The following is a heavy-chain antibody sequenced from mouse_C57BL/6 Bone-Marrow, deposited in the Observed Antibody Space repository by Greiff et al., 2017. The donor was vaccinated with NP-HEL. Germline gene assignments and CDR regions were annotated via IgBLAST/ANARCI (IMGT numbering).Heavy chain of an antibody. CDR1: GFTFSSYA. CDR3: TRASPLRYQNYYAMDY. Sequence: DVKLVESGEGLVKPGGSLKLSCAASGFTFSSYAMSWVRQTPEKRLEWVAYISSGGDYIYYADTVKGRFTISRDNARNTLYLQMSSLKSEDTAMYYCTRASPLRYQNYYAMDYWGQGTSVTVSS. V-gene: IGHV5-9-1*02. J-gene: IGHJ4*01. D-gene: IGHD1-1*01. CDR2: ISSGGDYI.